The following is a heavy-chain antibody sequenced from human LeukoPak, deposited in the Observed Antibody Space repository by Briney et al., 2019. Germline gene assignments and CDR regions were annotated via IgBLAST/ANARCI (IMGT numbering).Heavy chain of an antibody. CDR3: ARSLYYYDSSGYYSDAFDI. CDR2: INHSGST. CDR1: GGSFSGYY. D-gene: IGHD3-22*01. J-gene: IGHJ3*02. Sequence: SETLSLTCAVYGGSFSGYYWGWIRQPPGKGLEWIGEINHSGSTNYNPSLKSRVTISVDTSKNQFSLKLSSVTAADTAVYYCARSLYYYDSSGYYSDAFDIWGQGTMVTVSS. V-gene: IGHV4-34*01.